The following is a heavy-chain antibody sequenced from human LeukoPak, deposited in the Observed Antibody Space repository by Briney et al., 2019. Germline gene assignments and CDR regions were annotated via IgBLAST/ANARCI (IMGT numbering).Heavy chain of an antibody. V-gene: IGHV3-48*01. CDR1: GFTFGSYS. Sequence: PGGSLRLSCAASGFTFGSYSMNWVRQAPGKGLEWVSYISSSSSTTDYADSVKGRFTISRDNAKNSLYLQMNSLRAEDTAVYYCARDRRVGRWLVYVFDIWGKGTMVTVSS. D-gene: IGHD6-19*01. CDR3: ARDRRVGRWLVYVFDI. CDR2: ISSSSSTT. J-gene: IGHJ3*02.